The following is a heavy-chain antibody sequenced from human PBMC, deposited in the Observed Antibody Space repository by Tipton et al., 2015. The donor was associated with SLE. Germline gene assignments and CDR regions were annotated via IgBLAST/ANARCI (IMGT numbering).Heavy chain of an antibody. J-gene: IGHJ6*02. CDR3: ARKHSVGLRMDV. Sequence: QVQLVQSGGEVKTPGASVKVSCKASGYTFSSNAMTWVRQAPGQGLEWMGWISTYNGNTNYAQKFQGRVTMTTDTSTNTGYMELRSLRSDDTAIYYCARKHSVGLRMDVWGQGTTVTVSS. V-gene: IGHV1-18*01. D-gene: IGHD5/OR15-5a*01. CDR2: ISTYNGNT. CDR1: GYTFSSNA.